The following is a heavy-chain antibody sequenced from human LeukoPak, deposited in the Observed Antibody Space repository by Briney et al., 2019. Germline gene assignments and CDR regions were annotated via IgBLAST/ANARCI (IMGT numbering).Heavy chain of an antibody. J-gene: IGHJ4*02. V-gene: IGHV3-23*01. CDR1: GFTFSSDA. CDR2: ISNSGGST. CDR3: ARETGDFDS. Sequence: GGSLRLSCAASGFTFSSDAMSWVRQAPGKGLEWVSGISNSGGSTNYADSVKGRFTISRDNSKSTVYLQMNSLRAEDTAVYYCARETGDFDSWGQGTLVIVSS. D-gene: IGHD7-27*01.